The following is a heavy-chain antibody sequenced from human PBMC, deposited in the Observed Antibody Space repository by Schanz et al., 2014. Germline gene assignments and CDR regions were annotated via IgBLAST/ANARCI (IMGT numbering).Heavy chain of an antibody. CDR1: RYTFNTYG. D-gene: IGHD3-10*01. CDR3: ARGSPENMIRGELDY. CDR2: INPIGGST. Sequence: QGQLVQSGPEVKEPGASVKVSCEASRYTFNTYGLNWVRQAPGQGLEWMGIINPIGGSTTYAQKFRGAVTLTTDTSTDTAYLELTSLRSEDTAVYYCARGSPENMIRGELDYWGQGTLVTVSS. J-gene: IGHJ4*02. V-gene: IGHV1-46*02.